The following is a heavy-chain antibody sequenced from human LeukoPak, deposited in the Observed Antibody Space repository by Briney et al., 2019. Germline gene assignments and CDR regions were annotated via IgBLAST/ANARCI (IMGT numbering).Heavy chain of an antibody. V-gene: IGHV3-49*03. CDR1: GFTFGDYA. CDR2: IRSKAYGGTT. J-gene: IGHJ5*02. Sequence: PGRSLRLSCTASGFTFGDYAMSWFRQAPGKGLEWVGFIRSKAYGGTTEYAASVKGRFTISRGDSKSIAYLQMNSLKTEDTAVYYCTRDLREHIRGFDPWGQGTLVTVSS. D-gene: IGHD3-9*01. CDR3: TRDLREHIRGFDP.